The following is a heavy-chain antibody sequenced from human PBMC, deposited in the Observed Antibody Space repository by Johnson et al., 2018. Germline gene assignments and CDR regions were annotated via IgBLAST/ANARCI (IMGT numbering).Heavy chain of an antibody. Sequence: QVQLVQSGAEVKKPGASVKVSCKASGYTFTSYDINWVRQATGQGLEWMGWMNPNSGNTGYAQQFQGRVTMTRNTSISTAYMELSSLRSEDTAVYYCARMTGYSSSFYYYMDVWGKGTTVTVSS. CDR1: GYTFTSYD. D-gene: IGHD6-13*01. V-gene: IGHV1-8*01. J-gene: IGHJ6*03. CDR3: ARMTGYSSSFYYYMDV. CDR2: MNPNSGNT.